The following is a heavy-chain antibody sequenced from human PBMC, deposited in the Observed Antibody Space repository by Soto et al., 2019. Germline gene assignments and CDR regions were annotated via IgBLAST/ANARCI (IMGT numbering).Heavy chain of an antibody. D-gene: IGHD7-27*01. V-gene: IGHV2-5*02. CDR3: AHSLIPNWGSRGAFDY. CDR1: GFSLSTSGVG. CDR2: IYWDDDK. Sequence: QITLKESGPPLVKPTQTLTLTCTFSGFSLSTSGVGVGWIRQPPGKALEWLALIYWDDDKRYSPSLKSRLTIIKDTSKNQVVLTMTNMDPVDTATYYCAHSLIPNWGSRGAFDYWGQGTLVTVSS. J-gene: IGHJ4*02.